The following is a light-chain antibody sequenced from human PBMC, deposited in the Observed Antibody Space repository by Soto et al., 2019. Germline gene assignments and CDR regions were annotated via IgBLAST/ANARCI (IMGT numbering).Light chain of an antibody. CDR2: DAS. Sequence: DIQLTQFPSTLSASVGDRVTITCRASQSISGWLAWYQQKPGKAPKLLMFDASNLASGVPSRFSGSGYGTEFTLTISSLQPDDVATYYCQQYSYFSTFGQGTKVEIK. V-gene: IGKV1-5*01. CDR1: QSISGW. J-gene: IGKJ1*01. CDR3: QQYSYFST.